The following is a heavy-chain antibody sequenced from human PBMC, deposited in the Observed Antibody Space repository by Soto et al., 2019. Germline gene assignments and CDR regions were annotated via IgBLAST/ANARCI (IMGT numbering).Heavy chain of an antibody. J-gene: IGHJ4*02. CDR3: ARGFGWLDY. V-gene: IGHV3-64*01. CDR2: ISSNGGST. D-gene: IGHD6-19*01. Sequence: GGSLRLSCAASGFTFSSYAMHWVRQAPGKGLEYVSAISSNGGSTYYANSVKGSFTISRDNSKNTLYLQMGSLRAEDMAVYYCARGFGWLDYWGQGTLVTVSS. CDR1: GFTFSSYA.